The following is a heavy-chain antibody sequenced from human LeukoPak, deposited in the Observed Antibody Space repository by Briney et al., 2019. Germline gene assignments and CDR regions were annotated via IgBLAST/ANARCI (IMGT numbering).Heavy chain of an antibody. J-gene: IGHJ4*02. CDR1: GGSISSGGYY. CDR3: ARVREYSSSYTLSYFDY. CDR2: IYYSGST. V-gene: IGHV4-31*03. D-gene: IGHD6-13*01. Sequence: SETLSLTCTVSGGSISSGGYYWSWIRQHPGKGLEWIGYIYYSGSTYYNPSLKSRVTISVDTSKNQFSLKLSSVTAADTAVYYCARVREYSSSYTLSYFDYWGQGTLVTVSS.